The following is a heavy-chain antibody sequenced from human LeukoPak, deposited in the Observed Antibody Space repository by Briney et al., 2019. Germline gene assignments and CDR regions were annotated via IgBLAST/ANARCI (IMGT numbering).Heavy chain of an antibody. CDR2: IYYSGST. J-gene: IGHJ4*02. V-gene: IGHV4-39*01. Sequence: SETLSLTCTVSGGSISSSSYYWGWIRQPPGKGLEWIGSIYYSGSTYYNPSLKSRVTISVDTSKNQFSLRLNSVTAADTAMYYCAKSGGYGLIDYRGQGTRVTVSS. D-gene: IGHD1-26*01. CDR3: AKSGGYGLIDY. CDR1: GGSISSSSYY.